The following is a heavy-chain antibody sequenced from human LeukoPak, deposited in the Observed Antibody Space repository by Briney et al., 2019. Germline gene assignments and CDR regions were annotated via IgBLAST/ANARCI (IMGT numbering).Heavy chain of an antibody. J-gene: IGHJ3*02. CDR1: GFTFSSYA. CDR2: ISYDGSNK. V-gene: IGHV3-30*04. CDR3: ARAQDYGDAFDI. Sequence: SGGSLRLSCAASGFTFSSYAMHWVRQAPGKGLEWVAVISYDGSNKYYADSVKGRFTISRDNSKNTLYLQMNSLRAEDTAVYYCARAQDYGDAFDIWGQGTMVTVSS. D-gene: IGHD4-17*01.